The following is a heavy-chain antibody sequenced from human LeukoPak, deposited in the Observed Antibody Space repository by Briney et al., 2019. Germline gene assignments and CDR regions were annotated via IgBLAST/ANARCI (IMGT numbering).Heavy chain of an antibody. CDR1: GGSISSSSYY. V-gene: IGHV4-39*01. Sequence: SETLSLTCTVSGGSISSSSYYWGWIRQPPGKGLEWIVSIYYSGSTYYNPSLKSRVTISVDTYKNQYSLKLSSVTAADTAVHYCARVRYSRGSGFYYYYGMDVWGRGTTVTVSS. CDR3: ARVRYSRGSGFYYYYGMDV. D-gene: IGHD3-9*01. J-gene: IGHJ6*02. CDR2: IYYSGST.